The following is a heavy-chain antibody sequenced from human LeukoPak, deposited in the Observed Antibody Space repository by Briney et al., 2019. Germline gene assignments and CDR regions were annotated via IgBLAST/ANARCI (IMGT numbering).Heavy chain of an antibody. CDR1: GGTFSSYA. V-gene: IGHV1-69*13. J-gene: IGHJ6*03. CDR3: ARSPITMVRGVISYYYMDV. Sequence: GASVKVSCKASGGTFSSYAISWVRQAPGQGLEWMGGIIPIFGTANYAQKFQGRVTITADESTSTAYMELSSLRSEDTAVYYCARSPITMVRGVISYYYMDVWGKGTTVTVSS. CDR2: IIPIFGTA. D-gene: IGHD3-10*01.